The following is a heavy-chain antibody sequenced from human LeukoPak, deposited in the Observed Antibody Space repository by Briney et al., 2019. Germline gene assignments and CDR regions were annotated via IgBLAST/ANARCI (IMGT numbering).Heavy chain of an antibody. CDR1: GFTFSNYA. CDR3: AKSFVELRNWGPFDY. D-gene: IGHD7-27*01. Sequence: QPGGSLRLSCAASGFTFSNYAMSWVRQAPGKGLEWVSAIGGSGGSTYYADSVKGRFTISRDNSKNTLYLQMNSLRAEDTAVYYCAKSFVELRNWGPFDYWGQGTLVTVSS. J-gene: IGHJ4*02. CDR2: IGGSGGST. V-gene: IGHV3-23*01.